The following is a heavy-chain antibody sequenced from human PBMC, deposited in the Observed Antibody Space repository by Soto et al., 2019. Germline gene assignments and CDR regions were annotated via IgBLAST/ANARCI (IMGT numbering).Heavy chain of an antibody. Sequence: GGSLRLSCAASGFTFSSYSMNWVRQAPGKGLEWVSSISSSSSYIYYADSVKGRFTISRDNAKNSLYLQMNSLRAEDTAVYYCAREGSGSYYFDYWGQGTLVTVSS. D-gene: IGHD1-26*01. V-gene: IGHV3-21*01. CDR1: GFTFSSYS. J-gene: IGHJ4*02. CDR2: ISSSSSYI. CDR3: AREGSGSYYFDY.